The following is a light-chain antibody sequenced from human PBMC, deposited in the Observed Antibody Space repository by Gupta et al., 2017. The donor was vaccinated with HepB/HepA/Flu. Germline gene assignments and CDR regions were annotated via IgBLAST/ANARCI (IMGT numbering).Light chain of an antibody. V-gene: IGLV2-23*02. CDR3: CSYAGSSTVV. Sequence: QSALTQAASMSGSPGQSITISCTGSSSDIGGYNLVSWYQQHPGKAPQVIIFGVNKRPSGVSDRFSGSRSGNTASLTILGLQAEDEADYYCCSYAGSSTVVFGGGTKLTVL. CDR1: SSDIGGYNL. J-gene: IGLJ3*02. CDR2: GVN.